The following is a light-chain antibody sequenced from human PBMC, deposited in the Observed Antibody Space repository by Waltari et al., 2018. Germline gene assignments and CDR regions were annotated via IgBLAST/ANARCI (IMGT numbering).Light chain of an antibody. CDR3: YSTDFSGHDRV. Sequence: YELTQPLSVSVSPGQPSSIHFYDDPFSKNYADWYQHKSGHAPVLVIYEDIKRPTGIPERFTGSSSGTTATLTISGAHVDDEADYYCYSTDFSGHDRVFGGGTKLTIL. CDR2: EDI. CDR1: PFSKNY. J-gene: IGLJ3*02. V-gene: IGLV3-10*01.